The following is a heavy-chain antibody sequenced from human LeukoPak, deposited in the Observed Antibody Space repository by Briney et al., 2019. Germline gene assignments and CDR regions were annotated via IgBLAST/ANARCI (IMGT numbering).Heavy chain of an antibody. CDR1: GYSISSGYY. J-gene: IGHJ6*03. CDR3: ARTGYYDFWSGYRTIPNYYYYMDV. D-gene: IGHD3-3*01. Sequence: PSETLSLTCAVSGYSISSGYYWGWIRQPPGKGLEWIGSIYHSGSTYYNPSLKSRVTISVDTSKNQFSLKLSSVTAADTAVYYCARTGYYDFWSGYRTIPNYYYYMDVWGKGTTVTVSS. V-gene: IGHV4-38-2*01. CDR2: IYHSGST.